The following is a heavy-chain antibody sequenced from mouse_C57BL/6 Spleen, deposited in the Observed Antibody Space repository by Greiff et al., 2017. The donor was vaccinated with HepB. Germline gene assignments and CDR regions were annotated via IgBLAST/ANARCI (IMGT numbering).Heavy chain of an antibody. Sequence: VQVVESGAELVKPGASVKISCKASGYAFSSYWMNWVKQRPGKGLEWIGQIYPGDGDTNYNGKFKGKATLTADKSSSTAYMQLSSLTSEDSAVYFCARVGDMRYGKNFDYWGQGTTLTVSS. J-gene: IGHJ2*01. V-gene: IGHV1-80*01. CDR1: GYAFSSYW. D-gene: IGHD2-10*02. CDR3: ARVGDMRYGKNFDY. CDR2: IYPGDGDT.